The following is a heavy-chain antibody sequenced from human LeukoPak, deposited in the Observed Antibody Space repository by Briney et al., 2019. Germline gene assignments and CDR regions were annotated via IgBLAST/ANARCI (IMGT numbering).Heavy chain of an antibody. V-gene: IGHV3-74*01. D-gene: IGHD3-22*01. J-gene: IGHJ4*02. CDR1: EFTFSSYW. CDR2: INSDGSSK. Sequence: PGGSLRLSCAASEFTFSSYWMHWVRQAPGKGLVWVSRINSDGSSKSYADSVKGRFTISRDNAKNTLYLQMNSLRAEDTAVYYCARGVYYDSSGYYNPLNFDYWGQGTLVTVSS. CDR3: ARGVYYDSSGYYNPLNFDY.